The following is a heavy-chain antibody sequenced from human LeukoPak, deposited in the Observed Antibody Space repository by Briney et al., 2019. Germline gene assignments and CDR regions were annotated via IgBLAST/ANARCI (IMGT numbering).Heavy chain of an antibody. Sequence: GRSLRLSCEASGFTFNTHAMSWVRQAPGKGLEWVASVTSSGRTPYYADSVKGRFNISRDNSKHTLYLQMNSLRGEDTSVYYCSKDRPNFYEASGSYYKIKGDFWGQGSLVTVSS. J-gene: IGHJ4*02. CDR1: GFTFNTHA. D-gene: IGHD3-10*01. CDR2: VTSSGRTP. V-gene: IGHV3-23*01. CDR3: SKDRPNFYEASGSYYKIKGDF.